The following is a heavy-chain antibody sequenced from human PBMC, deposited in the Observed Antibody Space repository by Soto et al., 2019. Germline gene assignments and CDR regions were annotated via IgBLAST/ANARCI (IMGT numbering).Heavy chain of an antibody. CDR1: GGTFSSYA. CDR3: ARADTAMVSGGYYFDY. V-gene: IGHV1-69*06. J-gene: IGHJ4*02. D-gene: IGHD5-18*01. Sequence: QVQLVQSGAEVKKPGSSVKVSCKASGGTFSSYAISWVRQAPGQGLEWMGGIIPIFGTANYAQKFQGRVTITADKSTSTADMELSSLRSEDTAVYYCARADTAMVSGGYYFDYWGQGTLVTVSS. CDR2: IIPIFGTA.